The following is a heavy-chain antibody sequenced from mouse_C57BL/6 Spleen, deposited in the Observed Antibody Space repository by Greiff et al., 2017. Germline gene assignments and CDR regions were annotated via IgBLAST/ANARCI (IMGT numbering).Heavy chain of an antibody. CDR1: GYAFSSSW. CDR2: IYPGDGDT. J-gene: IGHJ1*03. D-gene: IGHD1-1*01. V-gene: IGHV1-82*01. Sequence: QVQLQQSGPELVKPGASVEIYCKASGYAFSSSWMNWVKQRPGKGLEWIGRIYPGDGDTNYNGKFKGKATLTADKSSSTAYMQLSSLTSEDSAVYYCARAYYGSSYYWYFDVWGTGTTVTVSS. CDR3: ARAYYGSSYYWYFDV.